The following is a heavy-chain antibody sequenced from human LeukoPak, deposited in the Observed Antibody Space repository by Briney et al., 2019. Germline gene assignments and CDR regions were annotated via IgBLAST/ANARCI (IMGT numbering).Heavy chain of an antibody. CDR2: IIPLFRTA. CDR1: GGTXSTYR. CDR3: ARGGSGSPLDY. Sequence: GASVKVSCKASGGTXSTYRISGVRQAPGQGLEWMGGIIPLFRTANFAQKFQGRVTITADESTSTAYMELSSLRSEDTAVYYCARGGSGSPLDYWGQGTLVTVSS. V-gene: IGHV1-69*13. D-gene: IGHD6-19*01. J-gene: IGHJ4*02.